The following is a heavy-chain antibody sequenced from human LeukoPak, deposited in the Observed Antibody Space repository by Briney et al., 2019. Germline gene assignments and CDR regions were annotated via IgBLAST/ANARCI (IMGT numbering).Heavy chain of an antibody. V-gene: IGHV3-48*02. J-gene: IGHJ4*02. CDR2: ISSSSSTI. D-gene: IGHD3-10*01. CDR3: ARGGSGSSYFDY. Sequence: PGGSLRLSCAASGFTFSSYSMXXXXQAPGKGLEXXSYISSSSSTIYYADSVKGRFTISRDNAKNSLYLQMNSLRDEDTAVYYCARGGSGSSYFDYWGQGTLVTVSS. CDR1: GFTFSSYS.